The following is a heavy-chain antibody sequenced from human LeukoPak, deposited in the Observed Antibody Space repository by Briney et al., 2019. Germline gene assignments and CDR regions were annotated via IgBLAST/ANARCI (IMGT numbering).Heavy chain of an antibody. V-gene: IGHV3-30*04. J-gene: IGHJ4*02. Sequence: GRSLRLSCAASGFTFSSYAMHWVRQAPGKGLEWVAVISYNGGYRHYADSVKGRFTISRDNAKDSLDLQMNSLRVEDTAVYYCARLGPASSGWPESFDYWGQGTLVTVSS. CDR2: ISYNGGYR. D-gene: IGHD6-19*01. CDR1: GFTFSSYA. CDR3: ARLGPASSGWPESFDY.